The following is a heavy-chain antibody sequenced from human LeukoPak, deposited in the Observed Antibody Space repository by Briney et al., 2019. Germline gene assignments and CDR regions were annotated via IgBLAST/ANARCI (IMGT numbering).Heavy chain of an antibody. CDR2: IYSRGST. D-gene: IGHD3-10*01. CDR1: GFTVSSNY. CDR3: AKDGYYGSGSYGYYYYYMDV. J-gene: IGHJ6*03. V-gene: IGHV3-66*01. Sequence: GGSLRLSCAASGFTVSSNYMSWVRQAPGKGLEWVSVIYSRGSTYYADSVKGRFTISRDNSKNTLYLQMNSLRAEDTAVYYCAKDGYYGSGSYGYYYYYMDVWGKGTTVTVSS.